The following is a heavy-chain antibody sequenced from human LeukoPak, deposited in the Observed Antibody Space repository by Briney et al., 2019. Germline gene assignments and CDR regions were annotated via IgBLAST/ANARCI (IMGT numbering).Heavy chain of an antibody. CDR2: IIPILNIT. CDR1: GGTFNRYG. J-gene: IGHJ4*02. D-gene: IGHD1-26*01. V-gene: IGHV1-69*04. Sequence: ASVKVSCKASGGTFNRYGITWVRQAPGQGLEWMGRIIPILNITNYAQEFQGRVTITADKSTSTAYTELSSLRSEDTAVYYCARDSSGSSPNFDYWGQGTLVTVSS. CDR3: ARDSSGSSPNFDY.